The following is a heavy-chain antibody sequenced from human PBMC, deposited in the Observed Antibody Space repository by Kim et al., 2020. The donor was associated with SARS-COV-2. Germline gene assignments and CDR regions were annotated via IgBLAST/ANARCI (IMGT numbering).Heavy chain of an antibody. CDR2: INHSGST. CDR1: GGSFSGYY. CDR3: ARGPGDSYGQPPGDY. V-gene: IGHV4-34*01. J-gene: IGHJ4*02. Sequence: SETLSLTCAVYGGSFSGYYWSWIRQPPGKGLEWIGEINHSGSTNYNPSLKSRVTISVDTSKNQFSLKLSSVPAADTAVYYCARGPGDSYGQPPGDYWGQGTLVTVSS. D-gene: IGHD5-18*01.